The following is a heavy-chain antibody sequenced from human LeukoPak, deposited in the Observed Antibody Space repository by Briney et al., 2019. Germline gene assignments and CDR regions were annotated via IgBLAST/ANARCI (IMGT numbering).Heavy chain of an antibody. CDR3: ARGPGIAVAGVGADY. CDR2: INPNSGGT. D-gene: IGHD6-19*01. CDR1: GYTFTGYY. V-gene: IGHV1-2*02. Sequence: ASVKVSCKASGYTFTGYYMHWVRQAPGQGLEWMGWINPNSGGTNYAQKFQGRVTMTRDTSISTAYMELSRLRSDDTAVYYCARGPGIAVAGVGADYWGQGTLVTVSS. J-gene: IGHJ4*02.